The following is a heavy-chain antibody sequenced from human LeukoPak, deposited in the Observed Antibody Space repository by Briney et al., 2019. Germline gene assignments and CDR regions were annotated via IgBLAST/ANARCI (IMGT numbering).Heavy chain of an antibody. V-gene: IGHV4-39*01. CDR3: ARQKVGATMDY. CDR1: GGSISSSSYY. J-gene: IGHJ4*02. Sequence: SETLSLTCTVSGGSISSSSYYWGWIRQPPGKGLEWIGSIYYSGSTYYSPSLKSRVTISVDTSKNQFSLKLSSVTAADTAVYYCARQKVGATMDYWGQGTLVTVSS. CDR2: IYYSGST. D-gene: IGHD1-26*01.